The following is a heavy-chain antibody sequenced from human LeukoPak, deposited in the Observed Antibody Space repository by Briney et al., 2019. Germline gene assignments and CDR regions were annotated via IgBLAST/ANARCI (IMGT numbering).Heavy chain of an antibody. Sequence: ASVKVSCKASGGTFSSYAISWVRQAPGQGLEWMGGIIPIFGTANYAQKFQGRVTITADESTSTAYMELSSLRSEDTAVYYCARGRYDFWSGQYYYYGMDVWGQGTTVTVSS. J-gene: IGHJ6*02. CDR1: GGTFSSYA. D-gene: IGHD3-3*01. CDR3: ARGRYDFWSGQYYYYGMDV. V-gene: IGHV1-69*13. CDR2: IIPIFGTA.